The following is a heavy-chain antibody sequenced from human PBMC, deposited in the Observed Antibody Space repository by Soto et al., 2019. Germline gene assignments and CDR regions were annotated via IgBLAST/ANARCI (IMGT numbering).Heavy chain of an antibody. D-gene: IGHD3-16*01. J-gene: IGHJ4*02. V-gene: IGHV3-23*01. Sequence: EVQLLESGGGLVQPGGSLRLSCAASGFTFSSYVMSWVRQAPGKGLEWVSAIGGTSGSTYYADSVKGRFTISRDNSRKTLYLQMNSLRAKDRAVYYWAKRGGGGYFDSWGREPWSPSPQ. CDR3: AKRGGGGYFDS. CDR2: IGGTSGST. CDR1: GFTFSSYV.